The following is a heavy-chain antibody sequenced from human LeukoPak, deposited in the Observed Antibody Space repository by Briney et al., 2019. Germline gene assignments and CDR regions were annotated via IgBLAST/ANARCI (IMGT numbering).Heavy chain of an antibody. Sequence: GRSLRLSCAASGFTFSSYGMHWVRQAPGKGLEWVANIKQDGSEKYYVDSVKGRFTISRDSAKNSLYLQMNSLRAEDTAVYYCARSSYDYGDLGYWGQGTLVTVSS. J-gene: IGHJ4*02. CDR2: IKQDGSEK. D-gene: IGHD4-17*01. CDR1: GFTFSSYG. V-gene: IGHV3-7*01. CDR3: ARSSYDYGDLGY.